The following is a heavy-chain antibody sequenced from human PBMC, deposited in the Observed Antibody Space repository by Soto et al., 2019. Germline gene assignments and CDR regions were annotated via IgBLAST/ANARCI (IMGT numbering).Heavy chain of an antibody. Sequence: PGGSLRLPCAASGFTFDNYAMHWVRRAPGKGLDGVSGISWNSNTIAYAHSVKGRFTIPRANANNSLYFQFNSLRAEDTAFYYCAKDTGPNWGQGTLVTVSS. V-gene: IGHV3-9*01. CDR2: ISWNSNTI. CDR3: AKDTGPN. CDR1: GFTFDNYA. J-gene: IGHJ4*02.